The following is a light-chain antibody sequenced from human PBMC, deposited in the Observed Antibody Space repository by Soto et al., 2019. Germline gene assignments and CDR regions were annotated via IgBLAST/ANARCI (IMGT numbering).Light chain of an antibody. V-gene: IGKV1-5*01. Sequence: DIQMTQSPSTLSASVGDRVTITCRASQSISSWLAWYQQKPGKAPKLLIYDASNLESGVPSRFSGSGSGTDFTLTISGLRPEDFATYYCQQSYSIPWTFGRGTKVDIK. J-gene: IGKJ1*01. CDR1: QSISSW. CDR2: DAS. CDR3: QQSYSIPWT.